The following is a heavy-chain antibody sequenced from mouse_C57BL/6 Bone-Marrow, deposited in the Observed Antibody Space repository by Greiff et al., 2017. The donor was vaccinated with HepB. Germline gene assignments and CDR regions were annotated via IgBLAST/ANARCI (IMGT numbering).Heavy chain of an antibody. Sequence: EVQVVESGEGLVKPGGSLKLSCAASGFTFSSYAMSWVRQTPEKRLEWVAYISSGGDYIYYADTVKGRFTISRDNARNTLYLQMSSLKSEDTAMYYSTRVRYDYDEAWFAYWGQGTLVTVSA. V-gene: IGHV5-9-1*02. D-gene: IGHD2-4*01. CDR1: GFTFSSYA. CDR2: ISSGGDYI. J-gene: IGHJ3*01. CDR3: TRVRYDYDEAWFAY.